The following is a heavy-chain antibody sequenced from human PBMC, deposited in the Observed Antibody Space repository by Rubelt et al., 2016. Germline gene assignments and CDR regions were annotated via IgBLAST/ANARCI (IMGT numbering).Heavy chain of an antibody. D-gene: IGHD1-26*01. J-gene: IGHJ4*02. V-gene: IGHV4-59*01. Sequence: QVQLQESGPGLVKPSETLSLTCTVSGGSISSYYWSWIRQPPGKGLEWIGYIYYSGSTNYNPSLKGRVTISVDTSKNQFSLKLSSVTAADTAVYYCARDLGISIVGATTQALFDYWGQGTLVTVSS. CDR2: IYYSGST. CDR1: GGSISSYY. CDR3: ARDLGISIVGATTQALFDY.